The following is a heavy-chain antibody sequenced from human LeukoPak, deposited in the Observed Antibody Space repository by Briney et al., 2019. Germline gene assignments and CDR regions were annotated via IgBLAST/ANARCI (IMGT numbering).Heavy chain of an antibody. CDR1: GYNSTNYW. J-gene: IGHJ4*02. CDR3: ARRYDNSEYFTY. Sequence: GESLKISCKGSGYNSTNYWIGWVRQMPGKGLEWMGIIYPGDSDTRYSPSFQGQVTISADKSISTAYLQWSSLKASDTAMYYCARRYDNSEYFTYWGQGTLVTVSS. CDR2: IYPGDSDT. V-gene: IGHV5-51*01. D-gene: IGHD3-22*01.